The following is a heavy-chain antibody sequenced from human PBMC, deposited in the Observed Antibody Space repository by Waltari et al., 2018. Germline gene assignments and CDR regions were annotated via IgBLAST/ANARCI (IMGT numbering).Heavy chain of an antibody. V-gene: IGHV4-4*07. D-gene: IGHD3-10*01. J-gene: IGHJ6*02. CDR3: ARVPRKNMVRGVIRDLYGMDV. CDR2: IHTSGST. Sequence: QVQLQESGPGLVKPSETLSLTCTVSGGSISSYYWSWIRQPAGKGLEWIGRIHTSGSTNYNPSLKSRVTMSVDTSKNQFSLKLSSVTAADTAVYYCARVPRKNMVRGVIRDLYGMDVWGQGTTVTVSS. CDR1: GGSISSYY.